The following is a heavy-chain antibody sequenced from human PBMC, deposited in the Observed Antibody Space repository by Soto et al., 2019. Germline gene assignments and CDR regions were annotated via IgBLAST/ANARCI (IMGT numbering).Heavy chain of an antibody. CDR1: GFNFNDYY. D-gene: IGHD3-9*01. J-gene: IGHJ4*02. Sequence: QEQLVESGGGLVKPGGSLRLSCAAPGFNFNDYYMSWIRQVPGKGLEYIAYISSLNHYNNYADSVKGLFTISIDNSKNSLQLLMSSVRSEDTAVYYCATLGSRRYFDLWGRGTLVTVSS. CDR3: ATLGSRRYFDL. V-gene: IGHV3-11*06. CDR2: ISSLNHYN.